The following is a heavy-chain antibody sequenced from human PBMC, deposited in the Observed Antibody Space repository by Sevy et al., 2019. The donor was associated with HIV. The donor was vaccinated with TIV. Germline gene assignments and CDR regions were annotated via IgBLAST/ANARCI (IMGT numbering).Heavy chain of an antibody. Sequence: GGSLRLSCKGTGFSLINYAIHWVRQAPGKGLEWVGRIKGKTDGETTDYAAPVKGRFIISRDDSGKTVYVQLNSVKTEDTAMYFCTTRPYGSIIDYWGQGTLVTVSS. CDR2: IKGKTDGETT. D-gene: IGHD3-10*01. J-gene: IGHJ4*02. V-gene: IGHV3-15*05. CDR1: GFSLINYA. CDR3: TTRPYGSIIDY.